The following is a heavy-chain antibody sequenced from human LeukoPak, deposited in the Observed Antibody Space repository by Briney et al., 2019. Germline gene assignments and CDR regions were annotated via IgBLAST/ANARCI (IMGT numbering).Heavy chain of an antibody. V-gene: IGHV1-3*01. D-gene: IGHD6-13*01. CDR3: ARGDSSSWYAGDWFDP. Sequence: ASVKVSCKASGYTFASYTIHWVRQAPGQRLEWMGWINAGNGNTKYSQKFQGGVTITRDTSASTAYMELNSLRSEDTAVYYCARGDSSSWYAGDWFDPWGQGTLVTVSS. J-gene: IGHJ5*02. CDR2: INAGNGNT. CDR1: GYTFASYT.